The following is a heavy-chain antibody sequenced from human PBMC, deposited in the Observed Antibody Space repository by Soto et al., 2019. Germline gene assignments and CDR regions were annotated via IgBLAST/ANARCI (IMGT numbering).Heavy chain of an antibody. CDR3: ARDSSGWYVLDYYGMDV. V-gene: IGHV1-18*01. CDR1: GYTFTSYG. J-gene: IGHJ6*02. D-gene: IGHD6-19*01. CDR2: ISAYNGNT. Sequence: QVQLVQSGAEVKKSGASVKVSCKASGYTFTSYGISWVRQAPGQGLEWMGWISAYNGNTNYAQKLQGRVTMTTDTSTSTAYMELRSLRSDDTAVYYCARDSSGWYVLDYYGMDVWGQGTTVTVSS.